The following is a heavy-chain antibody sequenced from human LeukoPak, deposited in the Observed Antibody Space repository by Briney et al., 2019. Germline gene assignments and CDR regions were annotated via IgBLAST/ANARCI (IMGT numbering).Heavy chain of an antibody. V-gene: IGHV1-69*04. CDR2: IIPILGIA. J-gene: IGHJ4*02. Sequence: SVKVSCKASGGTFSSYAISWVRQAPGQGLEWMGRIIPILGIANYAQKFQGRVTITADKSTSTAYMELSSLRSEDTAVYYCVRDSYYYDSSGSQIDYWGQGTLVTVSS. D-gene: IGHD3-22*01. CDR3: VRDSYYYDSSGSQIDY. CDR1: GGTFSSYA.